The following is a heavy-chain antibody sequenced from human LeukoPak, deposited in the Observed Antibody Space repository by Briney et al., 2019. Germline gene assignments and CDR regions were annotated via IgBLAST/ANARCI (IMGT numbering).Heavy chain of an antibody. J-gene: IGHJ4*02. Sequence: GGSLRLSCAASGFTFSSYGMHWVRQAPGKGLEWVAFIRYDGSNKYYADSVKGRFTMSRDNSKNTLYLQMNSLRAEDTAVYYCAKNGDSERWLQPKFVTHWGQGTLVTVSS. V-gene: IGHV3-30*02. CDR3: AKNGDSERWLQPKFVTH. CDR1: GFTFSSYG. CDR2: IRYDGSNK. D-gene: IGHD5-24*01.